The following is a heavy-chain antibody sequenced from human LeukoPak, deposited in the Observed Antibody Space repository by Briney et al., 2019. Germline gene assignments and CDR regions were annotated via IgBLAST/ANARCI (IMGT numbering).Heavy chain of an antibody. CDR2: ISYTGST. CDR1: GSSINNGFSY. J-gene: IGHJ3*02. V-gene: IGHV4-61*01. Sequence: PSETLSLTCTVSGSSINNGFSYWSWIRQSPGKGLEWIGHISYTGSTNYSPSLKSRVTISVDRSKNQFSLKLSSVTAADTAVYYCARSYSSSWHRSGAFDIWGQGKMVTVSS. D-gene: IGHD6-13*01. CDR3: ARSYSSSWHRSGAFDI.